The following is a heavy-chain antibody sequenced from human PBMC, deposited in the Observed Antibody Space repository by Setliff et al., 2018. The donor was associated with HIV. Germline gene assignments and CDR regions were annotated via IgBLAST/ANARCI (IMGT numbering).Heavy chain of an antibody. CDR2: IYYSGST. Sequence: SETLSLTCTVSGGSISSGGYYWSWIRQHPGKGLEWIGYIYYSGSTYYNPSLKSLVTISVDTSKNQFSLKLSSVTAADTAVYYCARLDRDYYYMDVWGKGTTVTVSS. CDR3: ARLDRDYYYMDV. CDR1: GGSISSGGYY. V-gene: IGHV4-31*01. J-gene: IGHJ6*03.